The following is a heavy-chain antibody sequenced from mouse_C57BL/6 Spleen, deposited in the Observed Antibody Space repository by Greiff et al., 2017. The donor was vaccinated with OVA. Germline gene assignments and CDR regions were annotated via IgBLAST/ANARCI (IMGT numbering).Heavy chain of an antibody. J-gene: IGHJ4*01. CDR2: ISSGGDYI. CDR3: TREGLGYYAMDY. D-gene: IGHD3-3*01. Sequence: EVMLVESGEGLVKPGGSLKLSCAASGFTFSSYAMSWVRQTPEKRLEWVAYISSGGDYIYYADTVKGRFTISRDNARNTLYLQMSSLKSEDTAMYYCTREGLGYYAMDYWGQGTSVTVSS. V-gene: IGHV5-9-1*02. CDR1: GFTFSSYA.